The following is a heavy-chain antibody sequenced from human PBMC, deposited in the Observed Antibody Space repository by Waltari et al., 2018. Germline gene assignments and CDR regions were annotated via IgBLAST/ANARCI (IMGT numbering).Heavy chain of an antibody. V-gene: IGHV3-23*01. CDR1: GFAFRNYA. CDR3: AKAALDYYGSGAYFDH. D-gene: IGHD3-10*01. CDR2: ISISGT. Sequence: EVQLLQSGGGLVPPGGSLRLPCAASGFAFRNYATAWVRQTPGKGLEWVSGISISGTYYADSVKGRLTLSRDNSKDTLDLQMNSLRADDTAVYYCAKAALDYYGSGAYFDHWGQGALVTVSS. J-gene: IGHJ4*02.